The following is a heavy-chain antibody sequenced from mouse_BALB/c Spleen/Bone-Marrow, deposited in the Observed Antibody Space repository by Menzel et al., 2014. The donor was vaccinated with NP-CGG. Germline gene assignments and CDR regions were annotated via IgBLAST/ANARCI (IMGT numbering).Heavy chain of an antibody. CDR1: GYSFISYW. Sequence: QVQLQQSGAELAKPGASVKMSCKASGYSFISYWMHWVKQRPGQGLEWIGYSNPSTGYTEYNQKFKDKATLTADKSSSKAYMQLSSLTSEDSAVYYCARNYDYDGGYYAMDYWGQGTSVTVSS. CDR3: ARNYDYDGGYYAMDY. J-gene: IGHJ4*01. V-gene: IGHV1-7*01. D-gene: IGHD2-4*01. CDR2: SNPSTGYT.